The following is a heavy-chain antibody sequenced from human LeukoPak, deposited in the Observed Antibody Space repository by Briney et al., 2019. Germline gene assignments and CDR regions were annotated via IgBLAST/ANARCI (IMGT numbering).Heavy chain of an antibody. CDR3: ARSRPTRYCSGGSCYRHIGYYMDV. CDR2: IKQDGSEK. CDR1: GFTFSSYW. V-gene: IGHV3-7*01. D-gene: IGHD2-15*01. J-gene: IGHJ6*03. Sequence: PGGSLRLSCAASGFTFSSYWMSWVRQAPGKGLEWVANIKQDGSEKYYVDSVKGRFTISRDNAKNSLYLQMNSLRAEDTAVYYCARSRPTRYCSGGSCYRHIGYYMDVWGKGTTVTVSS.